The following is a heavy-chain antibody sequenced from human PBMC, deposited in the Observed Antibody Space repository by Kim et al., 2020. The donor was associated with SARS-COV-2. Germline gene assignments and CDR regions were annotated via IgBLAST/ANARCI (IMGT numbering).Heavy chain of an antibody. J-gene: IGHJ4*02. D-gene: IGHD3-16*01. Sequence: KYSQKFQGRVTITRDTSASTAYMELSSLRSEDTAVYYCARVPLAEVGGDYWGQGTLVTVSS. CDR3: ARVPLAEVGGDY. V-gene: IGHV1-3*01.